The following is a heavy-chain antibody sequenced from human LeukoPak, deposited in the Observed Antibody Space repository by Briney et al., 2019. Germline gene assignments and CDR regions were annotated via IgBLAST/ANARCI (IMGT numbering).Heavy chain of an antibody. CDR1: GFTFSSYG. V-gene: IGHV3-30*02. CDR2: IRYDGSNK. J-gene: IGHJ4*02. Sequence: PGGSLRLSCAASGFTFSSYGMHWVRQAPGKGLEWVVFIRYDGSNKYYADSVKGRFTISRDNSKNTLYLQMNSLRAEDTAVYYCAKGVGQLPLPYYFDYWGQGTLVTVSS. D-gene: IGHD2-2*01. CDR3: AKGVGQLPLPYYFDY.